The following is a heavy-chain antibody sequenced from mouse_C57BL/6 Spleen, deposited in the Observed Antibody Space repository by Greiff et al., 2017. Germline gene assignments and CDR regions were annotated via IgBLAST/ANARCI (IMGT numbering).Heavy chain of an antibody. CDR3: ARDYGSSYY. J-gene: IGHJ2*01. CDR2: INPNNGGT. V-gene: IGHV1-26*01. Sequence: EVQLQQSGPELVKPGASVKISCKASGYTFTDYYMNWVKQSHGKSLEWIGDINPNNGGTSYNQKFKGKATLTVDKSSSTAYMELRSLTSEDSAVYYCARDYGSSYYWGQGTTLTVSS. CDR1: GYTFTDYY. D-gene: IGHD1-1*01.